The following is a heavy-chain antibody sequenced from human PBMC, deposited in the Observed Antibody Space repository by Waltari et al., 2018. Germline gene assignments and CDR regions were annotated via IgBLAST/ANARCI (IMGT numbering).Heavy chain of an antibody. J-gene: IGHJ4*02. CDR3: AKEITYYYDSSGPLGY. CDR1: GFTFRSYA. CDR2: ISGSGGST. Sequence: EVQLLESGGGLVQPGGSLRLSCAASGFTFRSYAMSWVRQAPGKGLEWVSAISGSGGSTYYADAVKGRFTISRDNAKNTLYLQMNSLRAEDTAVYYCAKEITYYYDSSGPLGYWGQGTLVTVSS. V-gene: IGHV3-23*01. D-gene: IGHD3-22*01.